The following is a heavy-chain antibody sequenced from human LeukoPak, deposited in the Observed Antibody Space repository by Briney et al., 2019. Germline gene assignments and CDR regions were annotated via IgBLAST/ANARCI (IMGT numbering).Heavy chain of an antibody. CDR2: INTDESKI. V-gene: IGHV3-74*01. J-gene: IGHJ6*03. CDR1: GFTFSSHW. CDR3: ARASEDDFWSGSLGDYYYYMDV. Sequence: PGGSLRLSCAASGFTFSSHWMHWVRQTPGKGLVWVSRINTDESKINHADSVKGRFTISRDNAKNMLYLQMNSLRAEDTAVYYCARASEDDFWSGSLGDYYYYMDVWGKGTTVTVSS. D-gene: IGHD3-3*01.